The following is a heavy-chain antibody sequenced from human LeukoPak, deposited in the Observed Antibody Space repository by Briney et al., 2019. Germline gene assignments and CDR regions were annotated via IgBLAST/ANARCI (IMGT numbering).Heavy chain of an antibody. V-gene: IGHV1-2*02. Sequence: GASVKVSCKASGYTFTGYYMHWVRQAPGQGLEWMGWINPNSGGTNYAQKFQGRVTMTRDTSISTAYMELSRLRSDDTAVYYCARDREAIFGVVTELDYWGQGTLVTVSS. D-gene: IGHD3-3*01. CDR3: ARDREAIFGVVTELDY. CDR1: GYTFTGYY. CDR2: INPNSGGT. J-gene: IGHJ4*02.